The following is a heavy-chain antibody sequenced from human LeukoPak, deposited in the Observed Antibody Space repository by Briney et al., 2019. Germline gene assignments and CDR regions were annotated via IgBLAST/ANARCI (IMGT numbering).Heavy chain of an antibody. D-gene: IGHD2-21*02. Sequence: SQTLSLTCTVSGGSISSGGYYWSWIRQNPGKGLEWIGYIYYSGNTYYNPSLKSRVTISVDTSKNQSSLKLSSVTAADTAVYYCARDRSVVVTANYIPWYFDLWGRGTLVTVSS. CDR3: ARDRSVVVTANYIPWYFDL. CDR1: GGSISSGGYY. V-gene: IGHV4-31*03. CDR2: IYYSGNT. J-gene: IGHJ2*01.